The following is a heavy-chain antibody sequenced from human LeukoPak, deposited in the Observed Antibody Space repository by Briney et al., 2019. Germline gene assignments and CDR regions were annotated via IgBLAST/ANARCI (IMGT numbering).Heavy chain of an antibody. V-gene: IGHV3-23*01. CDR1: GFTFSTYA. CDR3: ARDRDSDSWYGPFDI. J-gene: IGHJ3*02. D-gene: IGHD6-13*01. Sequence: GGSLRLSCAASGFTFSTYAVSWVRQAPGKGLEWVSAISGTGGSTYYADSVKGRCTISRDNSKNTLYLQMNSLRAEDTAVYYCARDRDSDSWYGPFDIWGRGTMVTVSS. CDR2: ISGTGGST.